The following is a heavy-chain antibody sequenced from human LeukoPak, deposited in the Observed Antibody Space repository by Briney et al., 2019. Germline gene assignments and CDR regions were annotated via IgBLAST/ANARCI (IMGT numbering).Heavy chain of an antibody. CDR2: IYSGGST. CDR1: GFTVSSNY. D-gene: IGHD4-17*01. J-gene: IGHJ5*02. Sequence: PGGSLRLSCAASGFTVSSNYMSWVRQAPGKGLEWVSVIYSGGSTYYADSVKGRFTISRDNSKNTLYLQMNSLRAEDTAVYYCARGHPHGVGNWFDPWGQGTLVTVSS. CDR3: ARGHPHGVGNWFDP. V-gene: IGHV3-66*01.